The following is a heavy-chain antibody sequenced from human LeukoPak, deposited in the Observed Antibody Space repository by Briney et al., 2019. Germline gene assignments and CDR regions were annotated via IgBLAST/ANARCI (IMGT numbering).Heavy chain of an antibody. V-gene: IGHV3-30-3*01. CDR3: ARDRYCSSTSCLYYYYYGMDV. D-gene: IGHD2-2*01. CDR1: GFTFSSYA. J-gene: IGHJ6*02. CDR2: ISYDGSNK. Sequence: GGSLRLSCAASGFTFSSYAMHWVRQAPGKGLEWVAVISYDGSNKYYADSVKGRFTISRDNSKNTLYLQMNSLRSDDTAVYYCARDRYCSSTSCLYYYYYGMDVWGQGTTVTVSS.